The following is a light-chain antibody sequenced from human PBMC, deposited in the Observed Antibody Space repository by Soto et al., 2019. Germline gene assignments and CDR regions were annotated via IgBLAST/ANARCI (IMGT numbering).Light chain of an antibody. CDR3: ISHAGSNSVV. CDR2: DVS. Sequence: QSVLTQPPSASGSPGQSVTISCTGTSSDVGGNKFVSWYQQHPGKAPKLIIYDVSERPSGVPDRFSGSKSGNTASLTVSGLQPEDEADYYCISHAGSNSVVFGGGTKLTVL. CDR1: SSDVGGNKF. V-gene: IGLV2-8*01. J-gene: IGLJ2*01.